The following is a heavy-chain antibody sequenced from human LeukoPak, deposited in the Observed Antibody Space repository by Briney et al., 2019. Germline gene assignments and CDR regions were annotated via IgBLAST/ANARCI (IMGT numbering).Heavy chain of an antibody. CDR2: IYYSGST. CDR3: ARVLYCSGGSCYPNYYYYYYMDV. J-gene: IGHJ6*03. V-gene: IGHV4-59*01. CDR1: GGSISSYY. Sequence: SETLSLTCTVSGGSISSYYWSWIRQPPGKGLEWLGYIYYSGSTNYNPSLKSRVTISVDTSKNQFSLKLSSVTAADTAVYYCARVLYCSGGSCYPNYYYYYYMDVWGKGTTVTVSS. D-gene: IGHD2-15*01.